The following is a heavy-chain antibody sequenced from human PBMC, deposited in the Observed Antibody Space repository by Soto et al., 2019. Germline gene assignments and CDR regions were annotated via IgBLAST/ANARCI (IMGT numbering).Heavy chain of an antibody. CDR1: GFTFSSYA. J-gene: IGHJ4*02. Sequence: GGSLRLSCAASGFTFSSYAMSWVRQAPGKGLEWVSAISGSGGSTYYADSVKGRFTISRDNSKNTLYLQMNSLRAEDTAVYYCAKDVQITMIVVVITTLDYWGQGTLVTVSS. V-gene: IGHV3-23*01. CDR2: ISGSGGST. CDR3: AKDVQITMIVVVITTLDY. D-gene: IGHD3-22*01.